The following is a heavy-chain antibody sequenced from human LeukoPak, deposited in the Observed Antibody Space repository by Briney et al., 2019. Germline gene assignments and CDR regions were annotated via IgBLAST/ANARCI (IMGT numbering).Heavy chain of an antibody. J-gene: IGHJ3*02. Sequence: SVKVSCKASGGTFSSYAINWVRQAPGQGLEWMGGIIPIFGTANYVQKFQGRVTITADKSTSTAYMELSSLRSEDTAVCYCAREGAVVSGLLDAFDIWGQGTMVTVSS. D-gene: IGHD3-22*01. CDR1: GGTFSSYA. V-gene: IGHV1-69*06. CDR2: IIPIFGTA. CDR3: AREGAVVSGLLDAFDI.